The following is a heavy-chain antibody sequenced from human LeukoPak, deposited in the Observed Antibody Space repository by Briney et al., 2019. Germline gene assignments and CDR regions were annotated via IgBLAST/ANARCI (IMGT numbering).Heavy chain of an antibody. CDR2: INPSGGST. CDR3: ARDYLRGYDILTGAASWFDP. V-gene: IGHV1-46*01. J-gene: IGHJ5*02. D-gene: IGHD3-9*01. Sequence: GASVKVSCKASVYTYTSYYMHWVRQAPGQGLEWMGIINPSGGSTSYAQKFQGRVTMTRDTSTSTVYMELSSLRSEDTAVYYCARDYLRGYDILTGAASWFDPWGQGTLVTVSS. CDR1: VYTYTSYY.